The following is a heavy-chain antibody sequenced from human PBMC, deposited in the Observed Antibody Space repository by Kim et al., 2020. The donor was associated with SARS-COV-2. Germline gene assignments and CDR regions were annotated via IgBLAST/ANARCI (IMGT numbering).Heavy chain of an antibody. D-gene: IGHD5-12*01. Sequence: ASVKVSCKASGYTFTSYAMHWVRQAPGQRLEWMGWINAGNGNTKYSQKFQGRVTITRDTSASTAYMELSSLRSEDTAVYYCARDLVATRIYYYYGMDVWGQGTTVTVSS. V-gene: IGHV1-3*01. J-gene: IGHJ6*02. CDR1: GYTFTSYA. CDR2: INAGNGNT. CDR3: ARDLVATRIYYYYGMDV.